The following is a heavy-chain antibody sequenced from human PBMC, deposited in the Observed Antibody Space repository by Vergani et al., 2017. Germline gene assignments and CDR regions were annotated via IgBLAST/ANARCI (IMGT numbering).Heavy chain of an antibody. CDR3: ARKKYYDSKDYYQVEPFDY. CDR1: GFSFSTYS. V-gene: IGHV3-21*06. D-gene: IGHD3-22*01. CDR2: ISGRSNYI. J-gene: IGHJ4*02. Sequence: EVQLQESGGGLVKPGGSLRVSCAASGFSFSTYSINWVRQAPGKGLEWVSSISGRSNYIYYADSLKGRFTISRDNSKNSAYLQMNSLRAEDTAIYYCARKKYYDSKDYYQVEPFDYWGQGTLVTVSS.